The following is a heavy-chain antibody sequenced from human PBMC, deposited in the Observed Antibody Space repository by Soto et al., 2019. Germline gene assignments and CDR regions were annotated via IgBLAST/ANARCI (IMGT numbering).Heavy chain of an antibody. Sequence: QVQLVQSGAEVKKPGSSVKVSCKASGGTFSSYAISWVRQAPGQGLEWMGGIIPIFGTANYAQKFQGRVTITADESTSSAYMKLSSLRAEDTVVYYCARERAVIAVAGALGGMYVWGQGNTVTVSS. CDR1: GGTFSSYA. J-gene: IGHJ6*02. CDR2: IIPIFGTA. D-gene: IGHD6-19*01. CDR3: ARERAVIAVAGALGGMYV. V-gene: IGHV1-69*12.